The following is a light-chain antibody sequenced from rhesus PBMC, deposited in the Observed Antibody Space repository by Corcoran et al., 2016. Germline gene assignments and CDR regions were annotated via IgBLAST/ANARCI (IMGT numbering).Light chain of an antibody. CDR2: KAS. CDR3: QHGYGTPFT. Sequence: DIQMTQSPSSLSASVGDRVTITCRTSENVNNYLNWYQQKPGKAPNLLIYKASTLQSGVPSRFSGSGAGTDYTCTISSLQPEDVATYYCQHGYGTPFTFGPGTKLDIK. J-gene: IGKJ3*01. CDR1: ENVNNY. V-gene: IGKV1-74*01.